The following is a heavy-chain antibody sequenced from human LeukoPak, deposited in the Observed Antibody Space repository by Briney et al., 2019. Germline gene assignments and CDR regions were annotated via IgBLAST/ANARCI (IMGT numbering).Heavy chain of an antibody. J-gene: IGHJ5*02. CDR3: AGAYSSSWYLNWFDP. D-gene: IGHD6-13*01. CDR1: GYSISSGYY. V-gene: IGHV4-38-2*02. Sequence: PSETLSLTCTVSGYSISSGYYWGWIRQPPGKGLEWIGNIYHSGSTYYNPSLKSRVTISIDTSKNQFSLKLSSVTAADTAIYYCAGAYSSSWYLNWFDPWGQGTLVTVSS. CDR2: IYHSGST.